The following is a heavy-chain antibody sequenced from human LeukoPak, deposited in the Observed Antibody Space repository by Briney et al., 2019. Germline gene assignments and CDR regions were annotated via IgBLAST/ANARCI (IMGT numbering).Heavy chain of an antibody. V-gene: IGHV3-20*04. J-gene: IGHJ4*02. CDR3: ARVDGSSGWYEGTDY. CDR2: INWNGGST. CDR1: GFTFDDYG. D-gene: IGHD6-19*01. Sequence: GGSLRLSCAASGFTFDDYGMSWVRQPPGKGLEWVSGINWNGGSTGYADSVKGRFTISRDNAKNSLYLQMNSLRAEDTALYYCARVDGSSGWYEGTDYWGQGTLVTVSS.